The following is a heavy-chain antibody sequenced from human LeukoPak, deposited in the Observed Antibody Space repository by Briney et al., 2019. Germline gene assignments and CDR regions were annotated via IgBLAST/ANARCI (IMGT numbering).Heavy chain of an antibody. D-gene: IGHD3-10*01. CDR2: IYSGGST. CDR1: GFTFSSYE. Sequence: GGSLRLSCAASGFTFSSYEMNWVRQAPGKGLEWVSVIYSGGSTYYADSVKGRFTISRDNSNNTLFLQMNSLRIEDTAVYYCGSYGSGSFPGYRGQGTLVTVSS. J-gene: IGHJ4*02. CDR3: GSYGSGSFPGY. V-gene: IGHV3-66*02.